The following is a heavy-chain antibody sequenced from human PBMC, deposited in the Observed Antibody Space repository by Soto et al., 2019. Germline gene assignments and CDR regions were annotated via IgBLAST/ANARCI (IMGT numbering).Heavy chain of an antibody. J-gene: IGHJ4*02. CDR1: GFTFSSYG. CDR3: GAGQYFSDY. CDR2: ISYDGSDK. Sequence: QVQLVESGGGVVQPGRSLRLSCAASGFTFSSYGMHWVRQAPGKGLEWVALISYDGSDKYYADSVKGRFTISRYNSKNMVYRQMTSLRVEDTAVYYCGAGQYFSDYWGEGALVTASS. V-gene: IGHV3-30*03. D-gene: IGHD6-13*01.